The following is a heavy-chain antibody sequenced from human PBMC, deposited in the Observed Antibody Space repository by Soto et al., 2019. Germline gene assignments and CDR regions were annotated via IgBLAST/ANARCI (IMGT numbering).Heavy chain of an antibody. CDR2: ISGSGGST. CDR1: GFTFSSYG. Sequence: PGLSLRLSSAASGFTFSSYGMSWVRQAPGKGLEWVSAISGSGGSTYYADSVKGRFTISRDNSKNTLYLQMNSLRAEDTAVYYCAKANRYCSGANCFTFDYWGLGTLVTVSS. J-gene: IGHJ4*02. D-gene: IGHD2-15*01. CDR3: AKANRYCSGANCFTFDY. V-gene: IGHV3-23*01.